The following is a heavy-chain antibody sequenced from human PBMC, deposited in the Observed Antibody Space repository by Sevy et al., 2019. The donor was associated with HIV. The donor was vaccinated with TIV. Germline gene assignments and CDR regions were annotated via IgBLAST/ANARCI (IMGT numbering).Heavy chain of an antibody. V-gene: IGHV3-7*04. CDR2: IKEDDTVK. D-gene: IGHD2-21*01. J-gene: IGHJ4*02. CDR1: GFSLESYW. Sequence: QLGGSLRLSCVASGFSLESYWMNWVRQAPGKPLEWVANIKEDDTVKYYVESVKGRFTISRDNGRNLVYLLMNNLKVEDTALYYCVRAIQSEGSFWGQGTRVTVSS. CDR3: VRAIQSEGSF.